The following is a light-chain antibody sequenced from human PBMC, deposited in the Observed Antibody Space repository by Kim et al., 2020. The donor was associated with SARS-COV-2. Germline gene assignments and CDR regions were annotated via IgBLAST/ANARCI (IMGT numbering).Light chain of an antibody. Sequence: QSALTQPASVSGSPGQSITLSCTGTSSDVGGYNYVSWYQQHPGKAPKLMIYDVTNRPSGVSNRFSGSKSGNTASLTISGLQAEDEADYYCSSYTSSSPLDFGTGTKVTVL. CDR2: DVT. CDR3: SSYTSSSPLD. V-gene: IGLV2-14*03. J-gene: IGLJ1*01. CDR1: SSDVGGYNY.